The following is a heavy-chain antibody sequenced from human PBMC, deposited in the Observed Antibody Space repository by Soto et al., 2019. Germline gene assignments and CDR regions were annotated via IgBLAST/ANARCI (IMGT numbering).Heavy chain of an antibody. D-gene: IGHD5-18*01. V-gene: IGHV3-30-3*01. J-gene: IGHJ4*02. CDR1: GFTFSSYA. CDR2: ISYDGSNK. Sequence: QVQLVESGGGVVQPGRSLRLSCAASGFTFSSYAMHWVRQAPGKGLEWVAVISYDGSNKYYADSVKGRFTISRDNSKNTLQLQMNSLRAEDTAVYYCARDGGRYGYGFTYYWGQGTLVTVSS. CDR3: ARDGGRYGYGFTYY.